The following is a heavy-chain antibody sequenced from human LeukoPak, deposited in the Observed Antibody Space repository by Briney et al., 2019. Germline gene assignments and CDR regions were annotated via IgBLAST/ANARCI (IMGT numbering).Heavy chain of an antibody. J-gene: IGHJ5*02. V-gene: IGHV6-1*01. Sequence: SQTLSLTCAISGDSVSRNDAGWSWIRQSPSRGLEWLARTFYRSEWYKDEAGSVKSRITINADAAKNQFSLKLSSVTAADTAVYYCARNDPLRSSGWPNWFDPWGQGTLVTVSS. CDR1: GDSVSRNDAG. D-gene: IGHD6-19*01. CDR2: TFYRSEWYK. CDR3: ARNDPLRSSGWPNWFDP.